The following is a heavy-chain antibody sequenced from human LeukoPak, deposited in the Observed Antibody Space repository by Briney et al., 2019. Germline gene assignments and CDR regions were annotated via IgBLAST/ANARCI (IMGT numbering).Heavy chain of an antibody. CDR3: VREGYSGSYDY. CDR2: IIPIFGTA. Sequence: ASVKVSCKASGGTFSSYAISWVRQAPGQGLEWMGGIIPIFGTANYAQKFQGRVTITTDESTSTAYMELSSLRSEDTAVYYCVREGYSGSYDYWGQGTLVTVSS. CDR1: GGTFSSYA. J-gene: IGHJ4*02. D-gene: IGHD1-26*01. V-gene: IGHV1-69*05.